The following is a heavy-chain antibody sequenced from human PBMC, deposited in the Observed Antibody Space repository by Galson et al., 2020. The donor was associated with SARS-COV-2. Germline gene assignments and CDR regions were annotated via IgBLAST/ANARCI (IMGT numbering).Heavy chain of an antibody. V-gene: IGHV5-10-1*01. CDR2: SDPSDSYT. J-gene: IGHJ5*02. D-gene: IGHD1-26*01. CDR1: GYSFTSYW. CDR3: ARPDSGGYFSWLDP. Sequence: GESLKISCKGSGYSFTSYWISWVRQMPGKGLERMGRSDPSDSYTNYSPSFQGHVTISADKSISTAYLQWSSLKASDTAIYYCARPDSGGYFSWLDPWGQGTLVTVSS.